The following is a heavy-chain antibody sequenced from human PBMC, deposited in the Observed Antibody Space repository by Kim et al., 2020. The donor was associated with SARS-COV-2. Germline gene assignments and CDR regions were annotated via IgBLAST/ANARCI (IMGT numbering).Heavy chain of an antibody. V-gene: IGHV3-48*03. Sequence: IYYADSLKGRFTSSIDNAKNSLYLQMSSLRAEDTAVYYCARVGFSIPFDYWGQGTLVTVSS. CDR3: ARVGFSIPFDY. J-gene: IGHJ4*02. CDR2: I. D-gene: IGHD3-3*01.